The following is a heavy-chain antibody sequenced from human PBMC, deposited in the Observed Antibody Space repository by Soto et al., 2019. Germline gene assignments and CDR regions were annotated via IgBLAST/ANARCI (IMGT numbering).Heavy chain of an antibody. Sequence: QVQLVQSGAEVKKPGSSVKVSCKTSRDTFNKYAFNWVRQAPGQGLEWMGWIIPIFSSRNYAEKFQASVTITADDSTSTAYMELRSLRFEDTAVDYCARGETYLGVWGQGTTVTVSS. J-gene: IGHJ6*02. CDR3: ARGETYLGV. CDR2: IIPIFSSR. V-gene: IGHV1-69*01. D-gene: IGHD3-16*01. CDR1: RDTFNKYA.